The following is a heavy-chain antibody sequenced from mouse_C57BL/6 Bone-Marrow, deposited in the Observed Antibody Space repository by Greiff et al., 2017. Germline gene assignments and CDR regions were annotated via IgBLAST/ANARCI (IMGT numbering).Heavy chain of an antibody. J-gene: IGHJ3*01. CDR3: AISGEWYRFAY. D-gene: IGHD2-1*01. Sequence: QVQLQQSGAELVRPGTSVKMSCKASGYTFTNYWIGWAKQRPGHGLEWIGRIHPSDSDTNYNQKFKGKATLTVDKSSSTAYMQLSSLTSEDCAVYYCAISGEWYRFAYWGQGTLVTVSA. CDR1: GYTFTNYW. V-gene: IGHV1-74*01. CDR2: IHPSDSDT.